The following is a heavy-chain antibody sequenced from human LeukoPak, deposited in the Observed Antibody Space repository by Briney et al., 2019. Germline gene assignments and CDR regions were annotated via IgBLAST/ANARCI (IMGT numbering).Heavy chain of an antibody. D-gene: IGHD7-27*01. CDR2: IYENGGTT. CDR3: AKTGGPWD. CDR1: GFTFRSHA. V-gene: IGHV3-23*01. J-gene: IGHJ4*02. Sequence: AGGSLRLSCVGSGFTFRSHAMSWVRQAPEKGLEFVSGIYENGGTTYYTDSVKGRFTISRDNSKNTLYLQMNSLRADDTAVYYCAKTGGPWDWGQGTLVTVSS.